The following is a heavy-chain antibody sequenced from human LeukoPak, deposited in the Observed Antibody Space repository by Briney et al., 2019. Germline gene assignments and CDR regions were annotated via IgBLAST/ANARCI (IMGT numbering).Heavy chain of an antibody. CDR2: INPNSGGT. D-gene: IGHD2-2*01. Sequence: ASVKVSCKASGYTLTGYYMHWVRQAPGQGLEWMGWINPNSGGTNYAQKFQGWVTMTRDTSISTAYMELSRLRSDDTAVYYCARASSTSSNWFDPWGQGTLVTVSS. CDR3: ARASSTSSNWFDP. CDR1: GYTLTGYY. V-gene: IGHV1-2*04. J-gene: IGHJ5*02.